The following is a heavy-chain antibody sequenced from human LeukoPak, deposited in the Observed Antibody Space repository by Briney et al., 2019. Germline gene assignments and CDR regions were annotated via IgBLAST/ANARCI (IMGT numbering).Heavy chain of an antibody. CDR2: IYYSGST. V-gene: IGHV4-39*01. CDR3: ARRKLPAATGRFDY. CDR1: GGSISSSSYY. Sequence: SETLSLTCTVSGGSISSSSYYWGWIRQPPGKGLEWIGSIYYSGSTYYNPSLKSRVTISVDTSKNQFSLKLSSVTAADTAVYYCARRKLPAATGRFDYWGQGTLVTVSS. J-gene: IGHJ4*02. D-gene: IGHD2-2*01.